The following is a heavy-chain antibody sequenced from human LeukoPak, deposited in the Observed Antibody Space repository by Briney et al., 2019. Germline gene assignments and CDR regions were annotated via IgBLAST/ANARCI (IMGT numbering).Heavy chain of an antibody. D-gene: IGHD3-9*01. Sequence: GGSLRLSCAASGFTFSDYYMSWIRQAPGKGLEWVSYISSSGSTIYYADSVKGRFTISRDNAKNSLYLQMNSLRAEDTAVYYCARDEVLRNFDYYYYGMDVWGQGTTVTVSS. V-gene: IGHV3-11*01. CDR1: GFTFSDYY. CDR2: ISSSGSTI. J-gene: IGHJ6*02. CDR3: ARDEVLRNFDYYYYGMDV.